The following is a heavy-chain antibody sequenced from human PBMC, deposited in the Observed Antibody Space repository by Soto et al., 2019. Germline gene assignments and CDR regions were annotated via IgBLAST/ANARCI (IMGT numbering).Heavy chain of an antibody. CDR2: IKGDGSER. CDR1: GFTFSSYW. J-gene: IGHJ6*02. V-gene: IGHV3-7*03. D-gene: IGHD2-2*01. CDR3: ARDGCTSASCDVYGMDV. Sequence: GGSLRLSCAASGFTFSSYWMSWVRQAPGKGLVWVANIKGDGSERHYVDSVKGRFIISRDNAKNSLFLQMNSLTVEDTAVYYCARDGCTSASCDVYGMDVWGQGTTVTVYS.